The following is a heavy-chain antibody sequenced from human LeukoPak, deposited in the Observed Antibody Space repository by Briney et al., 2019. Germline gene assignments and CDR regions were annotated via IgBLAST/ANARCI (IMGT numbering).Heavy chain of an antibody. J-gene: IGHJ5*02. CDR2: IKQDGSEK. D-gene: IGHD2-2*01. CDR1: GIILSSYW. Sequence: GGSLRLSCAASGIILSSYWMSWVRQAPGKGLEWVANIKQDGSEKRYMDSVEGRFTISRDNAKNSLYLQMNSLGAEDTAVYYCARGAVVLPNWFDPWGQGPLVTVSS. CDR3: ARGAVVLPNWFDP. V-gene: IGHV3-7*01.